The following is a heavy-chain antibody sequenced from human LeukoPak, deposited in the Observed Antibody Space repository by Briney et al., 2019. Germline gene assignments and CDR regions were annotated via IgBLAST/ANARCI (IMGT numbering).Heavy chain of an antibody. V-gene: IGHV3-23*01. J-gene: IGHJ5*02. Sequence: GGSLTLSCAASGFTFNSYAMRWVPQAPGKGLEWVSAISGSGGSTYYADSVKGRFTISRDNSKNTLYLQMNSLRAEDTAVYYCAKGKWFGESLGQGTLVTVSS. CDR1: GFTFNSYA. CDR2: ISGSGGST. CDR3: AKGKWFGES. D-gene: IGHD3-10*01.